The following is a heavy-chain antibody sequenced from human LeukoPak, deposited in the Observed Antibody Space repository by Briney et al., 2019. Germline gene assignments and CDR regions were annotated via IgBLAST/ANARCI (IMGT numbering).Heavy chain of an antibody. CDR3: ARYSDRLTGGGPDAFDI. D-gene: IGHD7-27*01. V-gene: IGHV4-59*01. CDR2: IYYSGST. Sequence: SETLSLTCTVSGCSISSYYWSWIRQPPGKGLEWIGYIYYSGSTNYNPSLKSRVPISVDTSKNQFSLKLSSVTAADTAVYYCARYSDRLTGGGPDAFDIWGQGTMVTVSS. CDR1: GCSISSYY. J-gene: IGHJ3*02.